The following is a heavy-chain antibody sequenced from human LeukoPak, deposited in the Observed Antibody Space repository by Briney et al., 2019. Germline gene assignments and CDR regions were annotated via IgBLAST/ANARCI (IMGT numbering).Heavy chain of an antibody. J-gene: IGHJ5*02. D-gene: IGHD3-10*01. CDR2: ISYDGSNK. CDR1: GFTFSSYA. CDR3: ARHNYRLLWFGEFSNWFDP. V-gene: IGHV3-30-3*01. Sequence: GGSLRLSCAASGFTFSSYAMHWVRQAPGKGLEWVAVISYDGSNKYYADSVKGRFTISRDNSKNTLYLQMNSLRAEDTAVYYCARHNYRLLWFGEFSNWFDPWGQGTLVTVSS.